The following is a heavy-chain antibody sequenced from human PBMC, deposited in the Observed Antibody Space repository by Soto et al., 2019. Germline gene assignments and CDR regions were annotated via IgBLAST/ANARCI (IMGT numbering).Heavy chain of an antibody. J-gene: IGHJ4*02. CDR3: ASGVSSGWFDY. V-gene: IGHV1-69*01. CDR2: ISSIFGTP. CDR1: GGTFSGYG. Sequence: QVQLVQSGAEVKKPGSSVKVSCRASGGTFSGYGFIWVRQAPGQGLEWMGGISSIFGTPYYAQKFQGRVTIIADESTSTAYMVVSSLRREDTAVYCCASGVSSGWFDYWGQGTLVTVSS. D-gene: IGHD6-19*01.